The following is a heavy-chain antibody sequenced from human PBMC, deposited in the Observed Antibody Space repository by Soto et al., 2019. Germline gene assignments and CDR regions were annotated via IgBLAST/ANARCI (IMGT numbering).Heavy chain of an antibody. CDR3: AQRLRDYGLGRERATYVDP. J-gene: IGHJ5*02. CDR1: GFSLSTTGVG. Sequence: QITLKESGPTLVRPTQTLTLTCTFSGFSLSTTGVGVGWIRQPPGKALEWLALIYWDDDKRYSPSLKSRLTITKDTSKNEVILTMTNMAPVDTATYYWAQRLRDYGLGRERATYVDPWGHGTLVTVSS. CDR2: IYWDDDK. D-gene: IGHD3-10*01. V-gene: IGHV2-5*02.